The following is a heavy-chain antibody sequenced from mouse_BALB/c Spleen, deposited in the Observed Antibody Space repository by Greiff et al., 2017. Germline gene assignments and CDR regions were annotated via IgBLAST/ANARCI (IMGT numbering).Heavy chain of an antibody. CDR2: ISSGSSTI. D-gene: IGHD2-13*01. J-gene: IGHJ4*01. CDR1: GFTFSSFG. Sequence: DVKLVESGGGLVQPGGSRKLSCAASGFTFSSFGMHWVRQAPEKGLEWVAYISSGSSTIYYADTVKGRFTISRDNPKNTLFLQMTSLRSEDTAMYYCARFDYDYAMDYWGQGTSVTVSS. V-gene: IGHV5-17*02. CDR3: ARFDYDYAMDY.